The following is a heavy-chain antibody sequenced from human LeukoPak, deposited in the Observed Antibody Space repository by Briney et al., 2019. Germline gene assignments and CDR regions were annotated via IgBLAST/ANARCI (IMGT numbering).Heavy chain of an antibody. CDR1: GGSISSSSYY. V-gene: IGHV4-39*07. CDR3: ARSQADYYDSSGYYYVDY. CDR2: IYYSGST. Sequence: SETLSHTCTVSGGSISSSSYYWGWIRQPPGKGLEWIGSIYYSGSTYYNPSLKSRVTISVDTSKNQFSLKLTSVTAADTAVYYCARSQADYYDSSGYYYVDYWGQGTLVTVSS. J-gene: IGHJ4*02. D-gene: IGHD3-22*01.